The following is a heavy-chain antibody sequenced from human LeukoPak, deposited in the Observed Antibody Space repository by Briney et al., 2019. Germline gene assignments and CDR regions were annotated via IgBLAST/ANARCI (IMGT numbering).Heavy chain of an antibody. V-gene: IGHV1-18*01. CDR3: ARGVAVAGTKDWFDP. CDR1: GYTFTSYG. J-gene: IGHJ5*02. CDR2: ISAYNGNT. Sequence: ASVKVSCKASGYTFTSYGISWVRQAPGQGLEWMGWISAYNGNTNYAQKLQGRVTMTTDTSTSTAYMELSSLRSEDTAVYYCARGVAVAGTKDWFDPWGQGTLVTVSS. D-gene: IGHD6-19*01.